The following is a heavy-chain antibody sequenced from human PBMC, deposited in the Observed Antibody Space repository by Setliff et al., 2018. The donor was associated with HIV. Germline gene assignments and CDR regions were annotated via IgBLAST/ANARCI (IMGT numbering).Heavy chain of an antibody. CDR3: ARQDIPTGYYLFDY. Sequence: ASVKVSCKASGYTFTGYYLHLVRQAPGQGLEWMGWINPNGGGTKYAQKFQGRVTLTRDTSINTVYMELSSLRSDDAALYYCARQDIPTGYYLFDYWGQGTQVTVSS. D-gene: IGHD3-9*01. J-gene: IGHJ4*02. V-gene: IGHV1-2*02. CDR2: INPNGGGT. CDR1: GYTFTGYY.